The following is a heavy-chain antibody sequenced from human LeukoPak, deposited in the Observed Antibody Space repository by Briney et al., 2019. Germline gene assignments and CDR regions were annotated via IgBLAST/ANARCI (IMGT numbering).Heavy chain of an antibody. CDR3: AREPRYYYDSSGYRGRDY. D-gene: IGHD3-22*01. V-gene: IGHV4-30-4*01. CDR1: GRSISSGDYY. J-gene: IGHJ4*02. CDR2: IYYSGST. Sequence: SETLSLTCTVSGRSISSGDYYWSWIRQPPGKGLEWIGYIYYSGSTYYNPSLKSRVTISVDTSKNQFSLKLSSVTAADTAVYYCAREPRYYYDSSGYRGRDYWGQGTLVTVSS.